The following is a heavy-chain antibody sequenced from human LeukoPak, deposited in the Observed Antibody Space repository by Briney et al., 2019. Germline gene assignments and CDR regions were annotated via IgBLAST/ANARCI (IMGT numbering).Heavy chain of an antibody. J-gene: IGHJ3*02. D-gene: IGHD1-1*01. CDR1: GGSISSYY. Sequence: SETLSLSCTVSGGSISSYYWSWIRQPAGKGLEWIWRIYTSANTNYSPSFKSRATISIDRSKNQFSLNLPSVTAADTAVYYCARDRNCNDAGHDPFDIWGQGTMVTVSS. CDR2: IYTSANT. CDR3: ARDRNCNDAGHDPFDI. V-gene: IGHV4-4*07.